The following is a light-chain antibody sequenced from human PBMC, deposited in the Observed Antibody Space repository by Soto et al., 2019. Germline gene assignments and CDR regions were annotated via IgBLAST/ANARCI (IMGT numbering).Light chain of an antibody. J-gene: IGLJ2*01. CDR2: LNSDGSH. CDR3: QTWGTGPYVV. CDR1: GGHSSYA. Sequence: QPVLTQSPSASASLGASVKLTCTLSGGHSSYAIAWHQQQPEKGPRYLMKLNSDGSHSKGDGIPDRFSGSSSGAERYLTISSLQSEDEADYYCQTWGTGPYVVFGGGTKLTVL. V-gene: IGLV4-69*01.